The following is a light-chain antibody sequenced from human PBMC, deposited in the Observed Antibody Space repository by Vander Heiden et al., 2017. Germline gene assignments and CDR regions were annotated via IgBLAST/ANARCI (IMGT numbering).Light chain of an antibody. J-gene: IGLJ1*01. Sequence: QSALTQPASVSGSPCQSITISCTGTSSDVGGYNYVSWYQQHPGKAPKLMIYEVSKRPSGVSNRFSGSKSGNTASLTISGLQAEDEADYYCSSYTSSSTLVFGTGTKVTVL. V-gene: IGLV2-14*01. CDR3: SSYTSSSTLV. CDR2: EVS. CDR1: SSDVGGYNY.